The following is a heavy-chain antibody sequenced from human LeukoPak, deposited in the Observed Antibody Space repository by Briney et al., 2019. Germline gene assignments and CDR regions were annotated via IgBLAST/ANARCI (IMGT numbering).Heavy chain of an antibody. V-gene: IGHV4-59*01. Sequence: SETLSLTCTVSGGSISSYYWSWIRQPPGKGLEWIAYIYYSGSTNYNPSLKSRVTISVDTSKNQFSLKLSSVTAADTAVYYCARAGSYRGFFDYWGQGTLLTVSS. D-gene: IGHD3-10*01. CDR3: ARAGSYRGFFDY. CDR2: IYYSGST. CDR1: GGSISSYY. J-gene: IGHJ4*02.